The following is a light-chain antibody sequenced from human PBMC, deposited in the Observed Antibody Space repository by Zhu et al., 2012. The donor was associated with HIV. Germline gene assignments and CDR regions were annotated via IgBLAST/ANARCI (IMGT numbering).Light chain of an antibody. Sequence: EVVLTQSPGTLSLSPGARAILSCRASQSVSSGYLIWYQQKPGQAPRPLIYGASDRASGVPDRFSGSGSGTDFTLSISRLEPEDFAVYYCHQYDNSWTFGQGTKVEIK. V-gene: IGKV3-20*01. J-gene: IGKJ1*01. CDR1: QSVSSGY. CDR3: HQYDNSWT. CDR2: GAS.